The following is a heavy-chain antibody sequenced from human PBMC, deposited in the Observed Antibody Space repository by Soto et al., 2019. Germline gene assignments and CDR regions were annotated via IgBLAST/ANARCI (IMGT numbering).Heavy chain of an antibody. V-gene: IGHV1-69*01. CDR1: GGSDVFNNYP. CDR3: ARLYPTAVSGAGWFDT. J-gene: IGHJ5*02. D-gene: IGHD6-19*01. CDR2: IITMFNTA. Sequence: QVHLVQSGAEIKKPASSVNVSCKASGGSDVFNNYPVSWVRQAPGQGLEWMGAIITMFNTADYAQRFLGRVTITADEFTRTVYMELTSLTSDDTAVYYCARLYPTAVSGAGWFDTWGQGTLVTVSS.